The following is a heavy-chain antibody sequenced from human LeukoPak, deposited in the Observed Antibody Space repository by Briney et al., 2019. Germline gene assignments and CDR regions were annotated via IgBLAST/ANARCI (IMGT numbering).Heavy chain of an antibody. J-gene: IGHJ6*03. CDR2: ISGSGGST. CDR3: ARNTAMVTPYYYYYMDV. D-gene: IGHD5-18*01. CDR1: GFTFSSYA. Sequence: GGSLRLSCAASGFTFSSYAMSWVRQAPGKGLEWVSAISGSGGSTYYADSVKGRFTISRDNSKNTLYLQMNSLRAEDTALCYCARNTAMVTPYYYYYMDVWGKGTTVTVSS. V-gene: IGHV3-23*01.